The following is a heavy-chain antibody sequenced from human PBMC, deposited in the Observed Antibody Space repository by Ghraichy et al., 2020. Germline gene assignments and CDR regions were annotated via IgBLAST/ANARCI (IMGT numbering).Heavy chain of an antibody. CDR2: ISGSGGST. V-gene: IGHV3-23*01. D-gene: IGHD3-22*01. Sequence: GESLNISCAASGFTFSSYAMSWVRQAPGKGLEWVSAISGSGGSTYYADSVKGRFTISRDNSKNTLYLQMNSLRAEDTAVYYCATFYDSSGYYKYYFDYWGQGTLVTVSS. J-gene: IGHJ4*02. CDR3: ATFYDSSGYYKYYFDY. CDR1: GFTFSSYA.